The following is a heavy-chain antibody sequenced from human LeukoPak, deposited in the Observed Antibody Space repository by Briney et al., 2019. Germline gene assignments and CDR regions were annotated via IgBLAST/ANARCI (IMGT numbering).Heavy chain of an antibody. CDR1: GYTLTELS. Sequence: GASVKVSCKVSGYTLTELSMHWVRQAPGKGLEWMGGFDPEDGETIYAQKFQGRVTMTEDTSTDTAYMELSSLRSEDTAVYYCAAAELRLGEEYYFDYWGQGTLVTVSS. V-gene: IGHV1-24*01. D-gene: IGHD3-16*01. CDR2: FDPEDGET. J-gene: IGHJ4*02. CDR3: AAAELRLGEEYYFDY.